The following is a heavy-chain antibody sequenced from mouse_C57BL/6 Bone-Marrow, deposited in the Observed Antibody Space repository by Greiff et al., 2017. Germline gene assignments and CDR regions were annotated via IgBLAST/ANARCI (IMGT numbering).Heavy chain of an antibody. CDR2: ISIYYDNT. V-gene: IGHV1-67*01. CDR3: ARKGDWYIDV. CDR1: GYTFTDYA. J-gene: IGHJ1*01. Sequence: QVQLQQSGPELVRPGESVKISCKGSGYTFTDYAMHWVKQSHAKSLEWIGVISIYYDNTNYNQKFKGKATMTVDKSSSTAYMELARLTSEDSAIYYCARKGDWYIDVWGAGTTVTVSS.